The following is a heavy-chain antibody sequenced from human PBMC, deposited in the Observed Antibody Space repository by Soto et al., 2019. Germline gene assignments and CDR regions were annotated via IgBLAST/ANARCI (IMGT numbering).Heavy chain of an antibody. J-gene: IGHJ4*02. Sequence: QVQLVQSGAEVKKPGSSVKVSCKTSGDIFSGYSISWVRQAPGQGLEWMGGIIPIFGTTNYAQRFHGRVTITADKSTNTVYMELDSLKSEDTAVYYCARDLGSGYDPGDYWGQGTLVTVSS. CDR2: IIPIFGTT. CDR1: GDIFSGYS. CDR3: ARDLGSGYDPGDY. V-gene: IGHV1-69*14. D-gene: IGHD5-12*01.